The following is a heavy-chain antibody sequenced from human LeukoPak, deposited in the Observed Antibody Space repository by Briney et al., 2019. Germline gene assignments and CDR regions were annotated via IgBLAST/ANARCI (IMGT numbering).Heavy chain of an antibody. J-gene: IGHJ3*01. CDR2: IYYSGST. V-gene: IGHV4-39*01. D-gene: IGHD3-22*01. CDR1: GGSISINSYY. CDR3: ASYYDSTGYYRAFDL. Sequence: SETLSLTCTVSGGSISINSYYWGWIRQPPGKGLEWIGSIYYSGSTYYNPSLKSRVTISVDTSKNQFSLKLSSVTAADTAVYYCASYYDSTGYYRAFDLWGQGTMVTVSS.